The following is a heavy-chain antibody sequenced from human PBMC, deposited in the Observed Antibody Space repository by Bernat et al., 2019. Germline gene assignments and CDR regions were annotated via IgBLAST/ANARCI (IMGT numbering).Heavy chain of an antibody. CDR2: MHGGGTT. J-gene: IGHJ3*02. CDR3: ARYYYGSGSYGGALDI. CDR1: GFTVTNNY. V-gene: IGHV3-66*02. Sequence: EVQLVESGGDLVQPGGSLRLSCAASGFTVTNNYMNWVRQTPGKGLEWVSIMHGGGTTDYADSVKGRFTISRDNSKNTLYLQMSSLRAEDTAVYYCARYYYGSGSYGGALDIWGRGTMVTVSS. D-gene: IGHD3-22*01.